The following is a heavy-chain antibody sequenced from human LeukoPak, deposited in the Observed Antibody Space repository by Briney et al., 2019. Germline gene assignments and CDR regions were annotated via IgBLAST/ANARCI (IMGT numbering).Heavy chain of an antibody. CDR3: ARTYGSSGLGYFDL. D-gene: IGHD6-13*01. CDR1: GGSISSYY. CDR2: IYYSGSA. Sequence: PSETLSLTCTASGGSISSYYWSWIRQPPGKGLEWIGYIYYSGSANYSPSLKSRLTISVDTSKNQSSLKLSSVTAADTAVYYCARTYGSSGLGYFDLWGRGTLVTVSS. V-gene: IGHV4-59*01. J-gene: IGHJ2*01.